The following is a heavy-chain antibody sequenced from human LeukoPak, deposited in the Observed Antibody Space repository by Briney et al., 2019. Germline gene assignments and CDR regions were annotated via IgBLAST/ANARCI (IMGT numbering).Heavy chain of an antibody. D-gene: IGHD6-19*01. CDR2: ISNSGSNR. CDR3: ARGASVVAGSDNALDI. CDR1: GFTFSSYE. Sequence: PGGSLRLSCAASGFTFSSYEMNWVRQAPGKGLEWVSYISNSGSNRYYADSVKGRFTISRDNAKNSEHLQMNSLRAEDTAVYYCARGASVVAGSDNALDIWGQGTMVTVSS. V-gene: IGHV3-48*03. J-gene: IGHJ3*02.